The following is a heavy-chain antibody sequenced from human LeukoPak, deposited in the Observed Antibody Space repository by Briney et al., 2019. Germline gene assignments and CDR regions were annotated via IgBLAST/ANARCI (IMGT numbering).Heavy chain of an antibody. D-gene: IGHD3-22*01. CDR2: IKQDGSEK. J-gene: IGHJ4*02. CDR1: GFTCSSYW. CDR3: ARGGRDSSGYYARVLFFDY. V-gene: IGHV3-7*01. Sequence: GGSLRLSCAASGFTCSSYWMSWVRQAPGKGLEWVANIKQDGSEKYYVDSVKGRFTISRDNAKNSLYLQMNSLRAEDTAVYYCARGGRDSSGYYARVLFFDYWGQGTLVTVSS.